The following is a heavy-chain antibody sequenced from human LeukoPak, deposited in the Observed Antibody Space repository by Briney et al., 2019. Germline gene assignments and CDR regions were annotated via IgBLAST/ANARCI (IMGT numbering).Heavy chain of an antibody. CDR1: GVSISSSNYY. CDR3: ARNGHASITGTTGRFYNWFDP. J-gene: IGHJ5*02. V-gene: IGHV4-39*07. D-gene: IGHD1/OR15-1a*01. CDR2: IYYRGST. Sequence: SETLSLTCTVSGVSISSSNYYWGWIRQPPGKGLEWIGSIYYRGSTNYNPSLKSRVTISVDTSKNQFSLKLSSVTAADTAVYYCARNGHASITGTTGRFYNWFDPWGQGTLVTVSS.